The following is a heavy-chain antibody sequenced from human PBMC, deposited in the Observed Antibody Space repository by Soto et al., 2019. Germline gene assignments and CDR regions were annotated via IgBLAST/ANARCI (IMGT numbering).Heavy chain of an antibody. V-gene: IGHV4-4*07. J-gene: IGHJ4*02. CDR1: GGSISSFY. Sequence: PSETLSLTCTVSGGSISSFYWSWIRQPAGKGLEGIGRIYRGGRNNYNPALKSRVTMSVDTSKNQFSLRLSSVTAADTAMYYCARGSSRWDYWGQGTLVTVSS. CDR2: IYRGGRN. CDR3: ARGSSRWDY. D-gene: IGHD6-13*01.